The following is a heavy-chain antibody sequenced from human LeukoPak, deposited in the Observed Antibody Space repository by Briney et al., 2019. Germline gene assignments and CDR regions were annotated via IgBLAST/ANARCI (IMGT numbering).Heavy chain of an antibody. CDR1: GVSLKTGVNFRTSS. J-gene: IGHJ3*02. D-gene: IGHD3-3*01. Sequence: SVKVSCKASGVSLKTGVNFRTSSFSGVRQAPGQGLERKGGIVPALGTANYARRLHGRATITADETTNTLYMELAGLTSEDTAIDYCAFLCGINVFAMWGPGTMVTVPS. V-gene: IGHV1-69*13. CDR2: IVPALGTA. CDR3: AFLCGINVFAM.